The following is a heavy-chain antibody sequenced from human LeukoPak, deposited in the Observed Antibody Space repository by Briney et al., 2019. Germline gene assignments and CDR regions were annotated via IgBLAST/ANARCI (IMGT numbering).Heavy chain of an antibody. V-gene: IGHV4-39*07. J-gene: IGHJ6*02. CDR3: ARDPTYYYGMDV. CDR1: GGSISSSSYY. CDR2: IYYSGST. Sequence: SETLSLTCTVSGGSISSSSYYWGWIRQPPGKGLEWIGSIYYSGSTYYNPSLKSRVTISVDMSKNQFSLKLSSVTAADTAVYYCARDPTYYYGMDVWGQGTTVTVSS.